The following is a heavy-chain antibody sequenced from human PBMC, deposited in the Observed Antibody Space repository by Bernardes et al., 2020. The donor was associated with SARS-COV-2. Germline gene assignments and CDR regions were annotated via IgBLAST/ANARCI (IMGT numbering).Heavy chain of an antibody. CDR1: GFTFNNYF. Sequence: GGSLRLSCAASGFTFNNYFMGWIRQAPGKGLEWISYMGESDVSKYYVDSVKGRFTISRDSANSSLYLQMNSLRAEDTAVYFCVRVRTFYFDYWGQGALVTVSS. V-gene: IGHV3-11*01. CDR2: MGESDVSK. CDR3: VRVRTFYFDY. J-gene: IGHJ4*02.